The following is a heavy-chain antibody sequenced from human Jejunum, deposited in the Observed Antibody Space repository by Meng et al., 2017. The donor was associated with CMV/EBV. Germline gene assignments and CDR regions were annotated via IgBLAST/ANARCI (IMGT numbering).Heavy chain of an antibody. D-gene: IGHD3/OR15-3a*01. CDR2: ISSGSSFK. J-gene: IGHJ4*02. CDR3: ARDRGWTADVDY. Sequence: ASGFNFSSYTMNWLRQAPGKGLEWVSSISSGSSFKFYTNSVRGRFTVSRDNAQNYLYLQMDSLRAEDTAVYYCARDRGWTADVDYWGQGTLVTVSS. V-gene: IGHV3-21*06. CDR1: GFNFSSYT.